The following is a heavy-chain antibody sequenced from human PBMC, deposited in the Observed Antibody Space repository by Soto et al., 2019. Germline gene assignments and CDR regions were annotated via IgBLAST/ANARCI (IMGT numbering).Heavy chain of an antibody. Sequence: SETLSLTCAVPGECFSNYYWTWVRQTPGKGLEWIGEINHSGTTNYNPSLKSRATISLDTSRNQFSLKLTSVTAADTGVYYCARGGYYDFWSRSDYYYYYMDVWDNGTTVTVSS. CDR1: GECFSNYY. V-gene: IGHV4-34*01. D-gene: IGHD3-3*01. CDR2: INHSGTT. J-gene: IGHJ6*03. CDR3: ARGGYYDFWSRSDYYYYYMDV.